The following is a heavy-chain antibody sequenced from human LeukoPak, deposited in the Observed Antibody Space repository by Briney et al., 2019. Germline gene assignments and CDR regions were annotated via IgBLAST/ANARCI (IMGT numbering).Heavy chain of an antibody. V-gene: IGHV3-30-3*01. D-gene: IGHD1-7*01. CDR1: GFTFSSYA. CDR3: ASLAGWARAGELELRDYYYGMDV. J-gene: IGHJ6*02. Sequence: GGSLRLSCAASGFTFSSYAMHWVRQAPGKGLEWVAVISYDGSNKYQADSVKGRFTISRDNSKNTLYLQMNSLRAEDTAVYYCASLAGWARAGELELRDYYYGMDVWGQGTTVTVSS. CDR2: ISYDGSNK.